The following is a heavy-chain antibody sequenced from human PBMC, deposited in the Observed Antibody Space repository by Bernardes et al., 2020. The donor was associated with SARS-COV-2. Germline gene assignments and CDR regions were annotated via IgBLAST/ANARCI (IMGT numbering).Heavy chain of an antibody. Sequence: GGSLRLSCAASGFTVSSYYMNWVRQAPGKGLEWVSVIYRGGSTYYADSVKGRFTFSRDNSKNTLYLQMNSLRAEDAAVYYCARRYSSNGAHDCWGQGTLVTVSS. CDR3: ARRYSSNGAHDC. V-gene: IGHV3-66*04. CDR1: GFTVSSYY. D-gene: IGHD6-13*01. CDR2: IYRGGST. J-gene: IGHJ4*02.